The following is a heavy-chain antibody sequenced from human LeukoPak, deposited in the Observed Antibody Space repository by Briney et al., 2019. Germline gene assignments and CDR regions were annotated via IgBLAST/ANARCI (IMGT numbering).Heavy chain of an antibody. CDR3: ARGGGYSYGSVDY. J-gene: IGHJ4*02. CDR2: ISSSSTYI. CDR1: GFTFSSYS. V-gene: IGHV3-21*01. D-gene: IGHD5-18*01. Sequence: GGSLRLSCAASGFTFSSYSMNWARQAPGKGLEWVSSISSSSTYIYYADSVKGRFTISRDNAKNSLYLQMNSLRAEDTAVYYCARGGGYSYGSVDYWGQGTLVTVSS.